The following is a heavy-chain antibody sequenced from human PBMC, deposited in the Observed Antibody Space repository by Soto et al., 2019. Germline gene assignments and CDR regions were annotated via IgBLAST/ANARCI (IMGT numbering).Heavy chain of an antibody. D-gene: IGHD7-27*01. Sequence: PGGSLRLSCGASGFTLSNYWMTWVRQAPGKGLEWVANINKDGSQKNYVDSVKGRFTIARDNGQNSLSLQINSLRVEDTAVYYCVRELGLAYWGQGALVTVSS. V-gene: IGHV3-7*03. CDR3: VRELGLAY. J-gene: IGHJ4*02. CDR2: INKDGSQK. CDR1: GFTLSNYW.